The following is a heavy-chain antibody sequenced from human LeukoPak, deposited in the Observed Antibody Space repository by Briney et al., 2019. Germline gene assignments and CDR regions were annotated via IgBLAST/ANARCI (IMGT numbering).Heavy chain of an antibody. CDR1: GGSISSSGYY. V-gene: IGHV4-39*07. D-gene: IGHD6-13*01. CDR3: ARDHSSSRYFDY. CDR2: IYYSGST. Sequence: PETLSLTCTVSGGSISSSGYYWGWIRQAPGKGLEWIGTIYYSGSTYYNPSLESRVTISLDTSKNQFSLKLSSVTAADTAVYYCARDHSSSRYFDYWGQGTLVTVSS. J-gene: IGHJ4*02.